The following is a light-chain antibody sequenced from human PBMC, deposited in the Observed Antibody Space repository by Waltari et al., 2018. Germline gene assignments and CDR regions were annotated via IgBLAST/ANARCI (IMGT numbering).Light chain of an antibody. V-gene: IGKV3-11*01. CDR1: QRVSSN. Sequence: DIVLTQSPATLSLSPGERATLSCRASQRVSSNLGWYQQKPGLAPRLLIFDASNRATGIPARFSGSGCGTDVTLTISSLEPEDFAGYYGQQRGSWPRTFGQGTKLEIK. CDR2: DAS. J-gene: IGKJ2*01. CDR3: QQRGSWPRT.